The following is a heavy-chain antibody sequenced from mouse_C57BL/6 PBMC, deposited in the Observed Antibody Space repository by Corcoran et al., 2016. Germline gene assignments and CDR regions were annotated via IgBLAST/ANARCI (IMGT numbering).Heavy chain of an antibody. Sequence: QNQLVQSGPALKKPGETVKISCKASGYTFTTYGLSWVKQAPGKGLKWMGWINTYSGVPTYADDFKGRFAFSLETSASTASLQINNLKNEDTATYFCAVLLRFPYYLDYWGQGTTLTVSS. J-gene: IGHJ2*01. D-gene: IGHD1-1*01. CDR2: INTYSGVP. CDR3: AVLLRFPYYLDY. V-gene: IGHV9-3*01. CDR1: GYTFTTYG.